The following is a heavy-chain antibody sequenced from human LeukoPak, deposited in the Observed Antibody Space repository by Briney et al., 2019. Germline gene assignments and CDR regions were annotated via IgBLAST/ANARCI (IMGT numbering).Heavy chain of an antibody. CDR3: ARDQRGGTYSDY. Sequence: PGGSLRLSCAASGFTFSSYAMSWVRQAPGKGLEWVSVISGSGGSTYYADSVKGRFTISRDNSKNTLYLQMNNLRAEDTALYYCARDQRGGTYSDYWGQGTLVTVSS. V-gene: IGHV3-23*01. CDR1: GFTFSSYA. J-gene: IGHJ4*02. D-gene: IGHD1-26*01. CDR2: ISGSGGST.